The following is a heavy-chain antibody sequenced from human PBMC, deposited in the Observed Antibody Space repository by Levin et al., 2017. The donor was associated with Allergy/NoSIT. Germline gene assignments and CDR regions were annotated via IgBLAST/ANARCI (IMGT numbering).Heavy chain of an antibody. D-gene: IGHD6-19*01. V-gene: IGHV3-53*01. Sequence: GESLKISCAASGFTVSSNYMSWVRQAPGKGLEWVSVIYSGGSTYYADSVKGRFTISRDNSKNTLYLQMNSLRAEDTAVYYCARDARIAVAGAYYYYGMDGWGQGTTVTVSS. J-gene: IGHJ6*02. CDR1: GFTVSSNY. CDR3: ARDARIAVAGAYYYYGMDG. CDR2: IYSGGST.